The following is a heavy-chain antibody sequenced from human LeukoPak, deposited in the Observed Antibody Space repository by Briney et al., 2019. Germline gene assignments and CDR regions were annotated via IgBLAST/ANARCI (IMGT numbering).Heavy chain of an antibody. CDR2: ISAYNGNT. D-gene: IGHD3-22*01. CDR3: ARDPYDASGDYVERYGMDV. V-gene: IGHV1-18*01. J-gene: IGHJ6*02. CDR1: GYTFTSYG. Sequence: ASVKVSCKASGYTFTSYGISWVRQAPGQGLEWMGWISAYNGNTNYAQKLQGRVTMTTDTSTSTAYMELRSLRSDDTAVYYCARDPYDASGDYVERYGMDVWGQGTTVTVSS.